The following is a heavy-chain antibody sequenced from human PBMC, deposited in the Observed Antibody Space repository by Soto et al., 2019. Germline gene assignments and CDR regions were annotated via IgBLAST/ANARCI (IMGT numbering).Heavy chain of an antibody. V-gene: IGHV4-39*01. CDR3: AGYSSSWYDFGYYYGVHV. CDR2: MYYSGST. Sequence: PSETLSLTCTVSGGSISSSSYYWGWIRQPPGKGLEWIGSMYYSGSTYYNPSLKSRVTISVDTSKNQFSLKLSSVTAADTAVYYCAGYSSSWYDFGYYYGVHVWGQGTTVTVSS. D-gene: IGHD6-13*01. CDR1: GGSISSSSYY. J-gene: IGHJ6*02.